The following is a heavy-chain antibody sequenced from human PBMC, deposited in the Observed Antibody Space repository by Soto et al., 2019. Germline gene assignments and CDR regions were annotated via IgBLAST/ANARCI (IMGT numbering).Heavy chain of an antibody. CDR3: ARSYGPVHFYYYYGMDV. Sequence: SETLSLTCTVSGGSISSYYWSWIRQPPGKGLEWIGYIYYSGSTNYNPSLKSRVTISVDTSKNQFSLKLSSVTAADTAVYYCARSYGPVHFYYYYGMDVWGQGTTVTVSS. V-gene: IGHV4-59*01. CDR1: GGSISSYY. J-gene: IGHJ6*02. CDR2: IYYSGST. D-gene: IGHD3-10*01.